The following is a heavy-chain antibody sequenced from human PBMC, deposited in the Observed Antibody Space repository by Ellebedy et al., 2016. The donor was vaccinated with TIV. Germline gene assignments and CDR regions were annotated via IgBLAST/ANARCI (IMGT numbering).Heavy chain of an antibody. J-gene: IGHJ5*02. V-gene: IGHV4-59*01. D-gene: IGHD4-11*01. CDR2: MYYSGRT. CDR3: ARETSRWFDP. CDR1: GGSISSYY. Sequence: SETLSLXCTVSGGSISSYYWSWIRQPPGKGLEWIGYMYYSGRTNYNPSLNSRVTISVDTSKNQFSLKLSSVTAADTAVYYCARETSRWFDPWGQGTLVTVS.